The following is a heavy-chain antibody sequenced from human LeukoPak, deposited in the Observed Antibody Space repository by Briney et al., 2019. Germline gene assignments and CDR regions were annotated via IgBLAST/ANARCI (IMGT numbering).Heavy chain of an antibody. D-gene: IGHD6-13*01. V-gene: IGHV1-69*13. J-gene: IGHJ4*02. CDR2: IIPVFGTA. Sequence: SVKVSCKASGGTFSSYTINWVRQAPGQGLEWMGGIIPVFGTANYVQKFQGRVTITADESTSTAYMELSGLRSEDTALYYCAKDITAWGAAAGLWGQGTLVTVSS. CDR1: GGTFSSYT. CDR3: AKDITAWGAAAGL.